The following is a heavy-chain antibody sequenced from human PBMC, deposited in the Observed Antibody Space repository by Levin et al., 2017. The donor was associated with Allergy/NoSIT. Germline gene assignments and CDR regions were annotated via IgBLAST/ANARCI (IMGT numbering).Heavy chain of an antibody. CDR1: GASINSGGYY. D-gene: IGHD3-16*01. V-gene: IGHV4-31*03. J-gene: IGHJ4*02. Sequence: MASETLSLTCTVSGASINSGGYYWTWIRQHPGTGLEWIGYIYYTGSLYYNPSLKSRVTISVDTSQNQFSLKLGSVTAADTAVYYCAREGGLSFDYWGQGTLVTVSS. CDR2: IYYTGSL. CDR3: AREGGLSFDY.